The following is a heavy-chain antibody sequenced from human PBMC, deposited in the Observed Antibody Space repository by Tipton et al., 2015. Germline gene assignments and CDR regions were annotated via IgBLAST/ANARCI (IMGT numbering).Heavy chain of an antibody. CDR3: ARDRPGANYFDY. Sequence: TLSLTCTVSGGSISRSNYYWSWIRQPAGKGLEWIGYVFYTGSTYYNPSLESRVTISVDTFENQFSLKLSSVTAADTAVYYCARDRPGANYFDYWGQGTLVTVSS. V-gene: IGHV4-61*10. CDR2: VFYTGST. J-gene: IGHJ4*02. CDR1: GGSISRSNYY. D-gene: IGHD7-27*01.